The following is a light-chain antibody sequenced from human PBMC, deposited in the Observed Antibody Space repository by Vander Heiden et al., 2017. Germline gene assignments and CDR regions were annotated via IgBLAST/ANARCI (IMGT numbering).Light chain of an antibody. CDR1: SSDVGGYNY. V-gene: IGLV2-14*03. J-gene: IGLJ3*02. CDR2: DVS. Sequence: QSALTQPASVSGSPAQSITISCTGTSSDVGGYNYVSWYQQHPGRAPKLLIYDVSNRPSGVSNRFSGSKSDNTASLTISGLQAEDEGDYYCSSYTSSTAWVFGGGTKLTVL. CDR3: SSYTSSTAWV.